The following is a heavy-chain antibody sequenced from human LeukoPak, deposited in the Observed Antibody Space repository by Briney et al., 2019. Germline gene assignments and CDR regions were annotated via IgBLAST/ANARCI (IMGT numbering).Heavy chain of an antibody. CDR3: ARGLYSSSSSWFDP. D-gene: IGHD6-6*01. V-gene: IGHV1-2*02. CDR1: GYTFTGYY. CDR2: INPNSGGT. J-gene: IGHJ5*02. Sequence: ASVKVSCKASGYTFTGYYMHWVRQAPGQGLEWMGWINPNSGGTNYAQKFQGRVTMTRDTSISTAYMELSRLRSDDTAVYYCARGLYSSSSSWFDPRGQGTLVTVSS.